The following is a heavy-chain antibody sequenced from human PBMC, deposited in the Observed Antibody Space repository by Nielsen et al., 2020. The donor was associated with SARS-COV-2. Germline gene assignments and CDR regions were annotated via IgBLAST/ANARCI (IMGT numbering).Heavy chain of an antibody. D-gene: IGHD6-13*01. CDR3: TSLSSSWLYYYYYYMDV. Sequence: GGSLRLSCTASGFTFGDYAMSWFRQAPGKGLEWVGFIRSKAYGGTTEYAASVKGRFTISRDDSKSIAYLQMNSLKTEDTAVYYCTSLSSSWLYYYYYYMDVWGKGTTVTVSS. CDR2: IRSKAYGGTT. J-gene: IGHJ6*03. CDR1: GFTFGDYA. V-gene: IGHV3-49*03.